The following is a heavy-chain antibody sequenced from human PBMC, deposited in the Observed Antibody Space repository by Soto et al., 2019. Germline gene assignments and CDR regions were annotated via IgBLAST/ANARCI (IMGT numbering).Heavy chain of an antibody. V-gene: IGHV3-30*03. CDR3: TYQVATGE. J-gene: IGHJ4*02. Sequence: QVQLLESGGGVVQPGRSLILSCAASGFTFMNCGMHWVRQAPVKGLEWVAVISYDGNTKYYADAVKGRFTISRDNSKNTLYLQMDSLRVEETAVYYCTYQVATGEWGQGTLVAVSS. CDR2: ISYDGNTK. D-gene: IGHD5-12*01. CDR1: GFTFMNCG.